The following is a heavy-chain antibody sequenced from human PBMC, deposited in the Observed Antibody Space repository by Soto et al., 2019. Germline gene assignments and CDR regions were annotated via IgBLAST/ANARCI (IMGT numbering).Heavy chain of an antibody. CDR2: ISGGGGTT. CDR1: GFTFSNYA. D-gene: IGHD1-26*01. CDR3: AKLRGGTSYDAFDI. J-gene: IGHJ3*02. V-gene: IGHV3-23*01. Sequence: EVQLLESGGGLVQPGGSLRLSCAASGFTFSNYAMSWVRQAPGKGLEWVSDISGGGGTTYYADSVKGRFTISRDNSKNTLNLQMNSLRAEDTAVYYCAKLRGGTSYDAFDICGQGTLVAVSS.